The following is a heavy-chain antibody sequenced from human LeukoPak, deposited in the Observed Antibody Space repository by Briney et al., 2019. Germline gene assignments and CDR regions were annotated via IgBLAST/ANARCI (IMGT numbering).Heavy chain of an antibody. CDR1: GGSISSYY. CDR3: ARVDWNYVSGAFDI. Sequence: SETLSLTCTVSGGSISSYYWSWIRQPPGKGLEWIGYIYYSGSTNYSPSLKSRVTISVDTSKNQFSLKLSSVTAADTAVYYCARVDWNYVSGAFDIWGQGTMVTVSS. CDR2: IYYSGST. D-gene: IGHD1-7*01. J-gene: IGHJ3*02. V-gene: IGHV4-59*01.